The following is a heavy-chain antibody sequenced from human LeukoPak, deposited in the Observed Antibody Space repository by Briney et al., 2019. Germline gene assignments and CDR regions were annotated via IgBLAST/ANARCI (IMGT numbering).Heavy chain of an antibody. CDR1: GFTFSSYW. D-gene: IGHD3-10*01. V-gene: IGHV3-7*01. J-gene: IGHJ4*02. Sequence: PGGSLRLSCAASGFTFSSYWMSWVRQAPGKGLEWVANIKQGGSEKYYVDSVKGRFTISRDNAKNSLYLQMNSLRAEDTAVYYCARDKVLWFGELSPPDYWGQGTLVTVSS. CDR3: ARDKVLWFGELSPPDY. CDR2: IKQGGSEK.